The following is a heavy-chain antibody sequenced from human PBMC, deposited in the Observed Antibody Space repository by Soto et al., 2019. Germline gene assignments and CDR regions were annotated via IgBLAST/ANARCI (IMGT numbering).Heavy chain of an antibody. D-gene: IGHD3-9*01. CDR3: ATILRYFDQADAFDI. V-gene: IGHV1-3*01. Sequence: GASVKVSCKASGYTFTSYGMHWVRQAPGQRLEWMGWINAGNGNTKYSQKFQGRVTITRDTSASTAYMELSSLRSEDTAVYYCATILRYFDQADAFDIWGQGTMVTVSS. CDR1: GYTFTSYG. CDR2: INAGNGNT. J-gene: IGHJ3*02.